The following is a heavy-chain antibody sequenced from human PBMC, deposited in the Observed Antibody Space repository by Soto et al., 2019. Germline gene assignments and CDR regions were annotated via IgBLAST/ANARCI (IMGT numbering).Heavy chain of an antibody. CDR1: GGSISSYY. CDR2: IYYSGST. V-gene: IGHV4-59*01. CDR3: ARHVCATLRPTPPDYFDD. J-gene: IGHJ4*02. D-gene: IGHD2-8*01. Sequence: SETLSLTCTVSGGSISSYYWSWIRQPPGKGLEWIGYIYYSGSTNYNPSLKSRVTISVDTSKNQFSLKLSSVTAADTAVYYCARHVCATLRPTPPDYFDDWGQGTLVTVSS.